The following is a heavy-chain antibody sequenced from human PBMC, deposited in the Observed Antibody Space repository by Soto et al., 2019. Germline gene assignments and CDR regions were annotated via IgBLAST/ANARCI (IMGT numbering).Heavy chain of an antibody. CDR1: GFTFSAYW. D-gene: IGHD1-1*01. J-gene: IGHJ4*02. Sequence: VGPLRLSCEVSGFTFSAYWMHWVRQVPGKGLIWVSRISDDGSTTTYADSVKGRFTISRDNAKNTLYLQMNSLRADDTGLYYCTRGPRVSSTGTGAHWGQGTLVTVSS. V-gene: IGHV3-74*01. CDR3: TRGPRVSSTGTGAH. CDR2: ISDDGSTT.